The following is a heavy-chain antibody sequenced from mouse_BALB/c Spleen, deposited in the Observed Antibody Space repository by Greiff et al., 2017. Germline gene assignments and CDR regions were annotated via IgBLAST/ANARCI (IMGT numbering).Heavy chain of an antibody. CDR2: ISNGGGST. CDR3: ARHGWDMYAMDY. J-gene: IGHJ4*01. D-gene: IGHD4-1*01. Sequence: DVMLVESGGGLVKPGGSLKLSCAASGFTFSSYTMSWVRQTPEKRLEWVAYISNGGGSTYYPDTVKGRFTISRDNAKNTLYLQMSSLKSEDTAMYYCARHGWDMYAMDYWGQGTSVTVSS. CDR1: GFTFSSYT. V-gene: IGHV5-12-2*01.